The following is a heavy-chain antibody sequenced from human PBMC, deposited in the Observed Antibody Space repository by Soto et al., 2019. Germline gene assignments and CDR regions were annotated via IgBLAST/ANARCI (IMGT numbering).Heavy chain of an antibody. CDR3: SRVHCGLASTPGYIDS. J-gene: IGHJ4*02. Sequence: GGSLRLSCAASGFAFTICAMNWVRQAPGKGLEWVSTIGGGGDTYYADSVKGRFTISRDNSKNTLYLQVNSLRAEDTAIYYCSRVHCGLASTPGYIDSWGEGTMVNGAS. CDR1: GFAFTICA. D-gene: IGHD6-13*01. V-gene: IGHV3-23*01. CDR2: IGGGGDT.